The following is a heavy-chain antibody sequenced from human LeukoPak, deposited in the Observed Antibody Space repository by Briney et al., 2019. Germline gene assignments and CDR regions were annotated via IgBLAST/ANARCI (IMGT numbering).Heavy chain of an antibody. CDR2: IYHSGST. J-gene: IGHJ4*02. V-gene: IGHV4-30-2*01. CDR1: GGSISSGGYY. CDR3: ARWYSSSSGNFDY. Sequence: SETLFLTCTVSGGSISSGGYYWSWIRQPPGKGLEWIGYIYHSGSTYYNPSLKSRVTISVDRSKNQFSLKLSSVTAADTAVYYCARWYSSSSGNFDYWGQGTLVTVSS. D-gene: IGHD6-6*01.